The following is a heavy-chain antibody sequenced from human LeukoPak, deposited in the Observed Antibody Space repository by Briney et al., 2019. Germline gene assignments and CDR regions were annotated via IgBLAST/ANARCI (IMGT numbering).Heavy chain of an antibody. CDR1: GGIFSSYA. V-gene: IGHV1-69*13. J-gene: IGHJ6*02. D-gene: IGHD3-3*01. Sequence: GASVKVSCKASGGIFSSYAISWVRQAPGQGLEWMGGIIPIFGTANYAQKFQGRVTITADESTSTAYMELSSLRSEDTAVYYCARGPSVPITIFGVVITPYYYYYGMDVWGQGTTVTVSS. CDR3: ARGPSVPITIFGVVITPYYYYYGMDV. CDR2: IIPIFGTA.